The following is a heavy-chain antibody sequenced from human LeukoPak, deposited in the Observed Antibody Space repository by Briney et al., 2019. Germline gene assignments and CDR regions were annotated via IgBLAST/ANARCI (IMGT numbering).Heavy chain of an antibody. J-gene: IGHJ4*02. V-gene: IGHV1-18*01. Sequence: ASVKVSCRASGYTFTSYGTSWVRQAPGQGLEWMGWISAYNGNTNYAQKFQGRVTMTRNTSISTAYMELSSLRSEDTAVYYCARAELRYFDWPPGDYWGQGTLVTVSS. CDR2: ISAYNGNT. CDR3: ARAELRYFDWPPGDY. D-gene: IGHD3-9*01. CDR1: GYTFTSYG.